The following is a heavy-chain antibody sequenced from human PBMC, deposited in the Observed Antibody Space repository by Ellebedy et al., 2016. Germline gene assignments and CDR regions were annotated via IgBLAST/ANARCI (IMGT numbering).Heavy chain of an antibody. D-gene: IGHD3-16*01. CDR2: IYYSGST. CDR1: GGSISSSSYY. Sequence: SETLSLTXTVSGGSISSSSYYWGWIRQPPGKGLEWIGYIYYSGSTNYNPSLKSRVTISVDTSKNQFSLKLSSVTAADTAVYYCARVVPRWGVAFDIWGQGTMVTVSS. J-gene: IGHJ3*02. CDR3: ARVVPRWGVAFDI. V-gene: IGHV4-61*05.